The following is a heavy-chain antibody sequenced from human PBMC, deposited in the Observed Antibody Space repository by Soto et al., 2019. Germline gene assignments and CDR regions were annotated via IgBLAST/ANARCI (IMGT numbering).Heavy chain of an antibody. CDR1: GFTFSSYS. CDR3: ARDPRSGYCSSTSCPTRPYYYYYMDV. D-gene: IGHD2-2*03. Sequence: PGGSLRRSCAAPGFTFSSYSMNWVRQAPGKGLEWVSSISSSSSYIYYADSVKGRFTISRDNAKNSLYLQMNSLRAEDTAVYYCARDPRSGYCSSTSCPTRPYYYYYMDVWGKGTTVTVSS. CDR2: ISSSSSYI. J-gene: IGHJ6*03. V-gene: IGHV3-21*01.